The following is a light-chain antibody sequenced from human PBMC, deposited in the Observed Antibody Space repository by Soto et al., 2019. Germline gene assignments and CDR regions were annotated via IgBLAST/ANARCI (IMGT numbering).Light chain of an antibody. CDR3: HQTAANPWT. CDR2: AAS. V-gene: IGKV1-39*01. J-gene: IGKJ1*01. CDR1: QNIGVY. Sequence: DIQMTQSPSSLSASVGDRVTITCRASQNIGVYLNWYQKKPGRAPKLLIHAASTLQSGVPSTFSGSGSGTDFALTISSLQPEDFATYYCHQTAANPWTFAQGTKWISN.